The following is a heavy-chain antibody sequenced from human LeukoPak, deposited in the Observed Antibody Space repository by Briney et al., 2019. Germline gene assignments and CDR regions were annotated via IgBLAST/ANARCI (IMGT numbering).Heavy chain of an antibody. CDR2: IDRSGST. Sequence: SETLSLSCAVYGGSFSGYSWTWLRQPPGKGLEWIGEIDRSGSTNYNPSLKSRLTISVDTSKNQFSLKLSSVTAADTAVYYCASSPRGTEYFHHWGQGTLVAVSS. V-gene: IGHV4-34*01. CDR1: GGSFSGYS. D-gene: IGHD3-10*01. CDR3: ASSPRGTEYFHH. J-gene: IGHJ1*01.